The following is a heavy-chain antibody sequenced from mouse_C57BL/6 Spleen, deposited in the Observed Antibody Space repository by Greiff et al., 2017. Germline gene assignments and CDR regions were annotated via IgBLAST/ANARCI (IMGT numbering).Heavy chain of an antibody. D-gene: IGHD3-3*01. CDR2: IYPGDGDT. Sequence: QVQLQQSGPELVKPGASVKISCKASGYAFSSSWMNWVKQRPGKGLEWIGRIYPGDGDTNYNGKFKGKATLTADKSSSTAYMQHSSLTSEDSAVYFCARRDFFDYWGQGATLTVSS. V-gene: IGHV1-82*01. J-gene: IGHJ2*01. CDR1: GYAFSSSW. CDR3: ARRDFFDY.